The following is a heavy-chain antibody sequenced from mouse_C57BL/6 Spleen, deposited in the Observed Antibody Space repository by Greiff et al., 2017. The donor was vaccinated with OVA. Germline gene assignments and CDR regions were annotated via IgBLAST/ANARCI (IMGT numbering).Heavy chain of an antibody. J-gene: IGHJ3*01. D-gene: IGHD2-5*01. CDR2: ISSGGSYT. CDR1: GFTFSSYG. CDR3: ALYYSNYSFAY. V-gene: IGHV5-6*01. Sequence: EVQLQQSGGDLVKPGGSLKLSCAASGFTFSSYGMSWVRQTPDKRLEWVATISSGGSYTYYPDSVKGRFTISRDNAKNTLYLQMSSLKSEDTAMYYCALYYSNYSFAYWGQGTLVTVSA.